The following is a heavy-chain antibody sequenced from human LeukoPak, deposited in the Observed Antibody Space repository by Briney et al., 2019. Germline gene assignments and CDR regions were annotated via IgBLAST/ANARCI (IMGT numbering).Heavy chain of an antibody. CDR2: INHSGST. Sequence: SETLSLTCAVYGGSFSGYYWSWIRQPPGKGLEWIGEINHSGSTNYNPSLKSRVTISVDTSKNQFSLKLSSVTAADTAVYYCARGPCCSSTSCYRYYYYGMDVWGQGTTVTASS. CDR3: ARGPCCSSTSCYRYYYYGMDV. J-gene: IGHJ6*02. D-gene: IGHD2-2*01. CDR1: GGSFSGYY. V-gene: IGHV4-34*01.